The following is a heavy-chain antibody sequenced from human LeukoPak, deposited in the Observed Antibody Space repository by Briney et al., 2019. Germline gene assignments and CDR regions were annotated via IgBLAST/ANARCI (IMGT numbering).Heavy chain of an antibody. CDR1: GFTFSTYS. Sequence: PGGSLRLSCAASGFTFSTYSMNWVRQAPGKGLEWVSSISGSSDYIYYADSVKGRFTISRDNAKNSLYLKMDSLRAEDTALYYCAKDRDYYDSSGPFDYWGQGTLVTVSS. V-gene: IGHV3-21*04. CDR3: AKDRDYYDSSGPFDY. J-gene: IGHJ4*02. CDR2: ISGSSDYI. D-gene: IGHD3-22*01.